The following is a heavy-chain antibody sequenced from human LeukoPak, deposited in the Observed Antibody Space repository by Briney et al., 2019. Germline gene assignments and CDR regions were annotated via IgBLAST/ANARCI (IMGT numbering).Heavy chain of an antibody. CDR1: GGSISSGDYY. D-gene: IGHD6-19*01. CDR2: IYYSGST. J-gene: IGHJ4*02. V-gene: IGHV4-30-4*01. Sequence: PSETLSLTCTVSGGSISSGDYYWSWIRQPPGKGLEWIGYIYYSGSTYYNPSLKSRVTISVDTSKNQFSLKLSSVTAADTAVYYCARDPYSSGWYNYWGQGTLVTVSS. CDR3: ARDPYSSGWYNY.